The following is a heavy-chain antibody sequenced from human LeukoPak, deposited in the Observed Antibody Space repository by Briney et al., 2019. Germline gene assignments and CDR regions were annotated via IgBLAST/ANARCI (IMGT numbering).Heavy chain of an antibody. V-gene: IGHV1-2*02. Sequence: GASVKVSCKASGYTFTGYYMHWVRQAPGQGLEWMGWINPNSGGTNYAQKFQGRVTMTRDTSISTAYMELSRLRSDDTAVYYCAGDSDFWSGYQANYYMDVWGKGTTVTVSS. D-gene: IGHD3-3*01. CDR1: GYTFTGYY. CDR2: INPNSGGT. J-gene: IGHJ6*03. CDR3: AGDSDFWSGYQANYYMDV.